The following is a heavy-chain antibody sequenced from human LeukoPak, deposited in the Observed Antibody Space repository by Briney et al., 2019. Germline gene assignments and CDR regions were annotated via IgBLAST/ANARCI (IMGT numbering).Heavy chain of an antibody. Sequence: GGSLRLSCVASGFALSMYTLHWVRQAPGKGLECVAVASYDGGNKYYADSVKGRFTISRDDSKSIAYLQMNSLKTEDAAVYYCTRRNWNDAGAFDIWGQGTMVTVSS. J-gene: IGHJ3*02. CDR3: TRRNWNDAGAFDI. CDR1: GFALSMYT. D-gene: IGHD1-1*01. CDR2: ASYDGGNK. V-gene: IGHV3-30-3*01.